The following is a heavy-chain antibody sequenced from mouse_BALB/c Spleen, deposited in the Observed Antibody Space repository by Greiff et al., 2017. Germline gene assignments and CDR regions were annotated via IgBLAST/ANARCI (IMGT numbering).Heavy chain of an antibody. Sequence: ESGAELAKPGASVKMSCKASGYTFPSYWMHWVKQRPGQGLEWIGYINPSTGYTEYNQKFKDKATLTADKSSSTAYMQLSSLTSEDSAVYYCATMITTWFAYWGQGTLVTVSA. CDR3: ATMITTWFAY. J-gene: IGHJ3*01. V-gene: IGHV1-7*01. CDR1: GYTFPSYW. D-gene: IGHD2-4*01. CDR2: INPSTGYT.